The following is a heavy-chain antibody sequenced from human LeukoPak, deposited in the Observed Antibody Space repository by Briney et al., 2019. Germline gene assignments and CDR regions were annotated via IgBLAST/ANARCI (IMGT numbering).Heavy chain of an antibody. CDR1: GVTFSSYW. Sequence: VRSLRLSCAASGVTFSSYWMHWVRHAPGKGLVWVSRINSDGSSTSYADSVKGRFTISRDNAKNTLYLQINSLRAEDTAVYYCARDRIVGATMAFDYWGQGTLVTVSS. CDR3: ARDRIVGATMAFDY. D-gene: IGHD1-26*01. J-gene: IGHJ4*02. V-gene: IGHV3-74*01. CDR2: INSDGSST.